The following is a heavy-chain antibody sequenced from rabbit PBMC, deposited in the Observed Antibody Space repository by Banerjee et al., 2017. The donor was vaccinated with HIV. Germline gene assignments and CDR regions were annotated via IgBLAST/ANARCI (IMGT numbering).Heavy chain of an antibody. Sequence: QEPLEESGGSLVKPEGSLTLTCKASGFDLSSYYYMCWVRQAPGKGLEWIACIYTSSGSTWYASWAKGRFTISKTSSTTVTLQMTSLTAAATATYFGARSCGRSTSYLAMDLWGPGTLVTVS. CDR1: GFDLSSYYY. V-gene: IGHV1S45*01. CDR2: IYTSSGST. D-gene: IGHD8-1*01. CDR3: ARSCGRSTSYLAMDL. J-gene: IGHJ6*01.